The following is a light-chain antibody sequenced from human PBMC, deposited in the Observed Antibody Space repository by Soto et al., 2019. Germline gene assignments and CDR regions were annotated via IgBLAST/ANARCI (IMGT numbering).Light chain of an antibody. J-gene: IGKJ1*01. CDR3: QHYTDSLGT. CDR2: GTS. Sequence: EIVLTQSPDTLSLSPGEGATLSCRASQTASSSYLAWYQQKPGQAPRLLIYGTSTRATGIPDRFSGSGSGTDFTLTISGLESEDFAVYYCQHYTDSLGTFGQGTKVDIK. V-gene: IGKV3-20*01. CDR1: QTASSSY.